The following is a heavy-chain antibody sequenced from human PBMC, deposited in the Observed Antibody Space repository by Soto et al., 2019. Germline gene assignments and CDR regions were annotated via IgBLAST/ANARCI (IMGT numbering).Heavy chain of an antibody. D-gene: IGHD6-13*01. CDR1: GGSISSSSYY. CDR3: ARHHTYSSSWYVGAYYYYGMDV. Sequence: SETLSLTCTVSGGSISSSSYYWGWIRQPPGKGLEWIGSIYYSGSTYYNPYLKSRVTISVDTSKNQFSLKLSSVTAADTAVYYCARHHTYSSSWYVGAYYYYGMDVWGQGTTVTVSS. CDR2: IYYSGST. V-gene: IGHV4-39*01. J-gene: IGHJ6*02.